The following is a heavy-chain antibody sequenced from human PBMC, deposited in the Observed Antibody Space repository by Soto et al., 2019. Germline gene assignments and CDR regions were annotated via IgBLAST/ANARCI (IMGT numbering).Heavy chain of an antibody. CDR3: AKDQSDLHWYFDL. CDR1: GFTFSSYA. CDR2: ISGSGGST. J-gene: IGHJ2*01. Sequence: EVQLLESGGGLVQPGGSLRLSCAASGFTFSSYAMSWVRQAPGKGLEWVSAISGSGGSTYYADSVKGRFTISRDNSKNTLYLQMNSLRAEDTAIYYCAKDQSDLHWYFDLWGRGTLVTVSS. V-gene: IGHV3-23*01.